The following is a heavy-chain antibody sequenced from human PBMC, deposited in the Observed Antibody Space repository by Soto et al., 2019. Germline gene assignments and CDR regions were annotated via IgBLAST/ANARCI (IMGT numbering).Heavy chain of an antibody. D-gene: IGHD3-16*01. Sequence: EVQLVESGGGLVKPGGSLRLSCAASGFTFSSYSMNWVRQAPGKGLEWVSSISSSSSYIYYADSVKGRFTISRDNAKNSLYLQMNSLRAEDTAVYYCASGEGAATGGFDYCGQGTLVTVSS. V-gene: IGHV3-21*01. J-gene: IGHJ4*02. CDR2: ISSSSSYI. CDR1: GFTFSSYS. CDR3: ASGEGAATGGFDY.